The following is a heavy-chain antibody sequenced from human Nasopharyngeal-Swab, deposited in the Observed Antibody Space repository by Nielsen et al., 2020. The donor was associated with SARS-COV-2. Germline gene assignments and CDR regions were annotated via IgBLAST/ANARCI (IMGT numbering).Heavy chain of an antibody. CDR2: IYYSGST. Sequence: SETLSLTCTVSGGSISSYYWSWIWQPPGKGLEWIGYIYYSGSTNYNPSLKSRVTISVDTSKNQFSLKLSSVTAADTAVYYCARVGGSYAHYFDYWGQGTLVTVSS. CDR3: ARVGGSYAHYFDY. D-gene: IGHD1-26*01. CDR1: GGSISSYY. V-gene: IGHV4-59*01. J-gene: IGHJ4*02.